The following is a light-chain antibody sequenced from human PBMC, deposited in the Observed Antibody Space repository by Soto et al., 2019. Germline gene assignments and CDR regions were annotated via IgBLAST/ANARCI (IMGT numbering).Light chain of an antibody. CDR3: QQYYSTPF. J-gene: IGKJ4*01. CDR1: QSVLYSSNNKNY. CDR2: WAS. V-gene: IGKV4-1*01. Sequence: DIVMTQSPDSLAVSLGKRATINCKSSQSVLYSSNNKNYLAWYQQKPGQPPKLLIYWASTRESGVPDRFSGSGSGTEFTLTISSLQAEDVAVYYCQQYYSTPFFGGGTKVEIK.